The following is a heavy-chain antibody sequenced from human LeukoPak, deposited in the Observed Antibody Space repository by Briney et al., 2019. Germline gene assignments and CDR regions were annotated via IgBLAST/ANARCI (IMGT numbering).Heavy chain of an antibody. J-gene: IGHJ4*02. D-gene: IGHD5-18*01. CDR2: IYPGDSDT. CDR3: ARHGVRGYTNGYFDY. Sequence: GESRKISCKGSGYSFTGYWIGWVRQMPGKGLEWMGIIYPGDSDTRYSPSFQGQVTISADKSISTAYLQWSSLKASDTAMYYCARHGVRGYTNGYFDYWGQGTLVTVSS. V-gene: IGHV5-51*01. CDR1: GYSFTGYW.